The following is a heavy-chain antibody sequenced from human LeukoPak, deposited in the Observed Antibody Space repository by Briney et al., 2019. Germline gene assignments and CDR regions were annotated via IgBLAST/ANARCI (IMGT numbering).Heavy chain of an antibody. CDR2: IYYSGST. CDR3: AKLGYCSSTSCYNEGGRFDP. J-gene: IGHJ5*02. Sequence: SETLSLTCTVSGGSISSYYWSWIRQPPGKGLEWIGYIYYSGSTNYNPSLKSRVTISVDTSKNQFSLKLSSVTAADTAVYYCAKLGYCSSTSCYNEGGRFDPWGQGTLVTVSS. D-gene: IGHD2-2*02. CDR1: GGSISSYY. V-gene: IGHV4-59*01.